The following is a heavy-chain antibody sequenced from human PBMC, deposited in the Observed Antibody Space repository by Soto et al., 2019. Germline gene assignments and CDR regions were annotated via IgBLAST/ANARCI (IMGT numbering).Heavy chain of an antibody. CDR3: ARGYCSSTVWLYGF. J-gene: IGHJ1*01. CDR1: GFTFSSYS. D-gene: IGHD2-2*01. CDR2: ISTSSSTI. V-gene: IGHV3-48*01. Sequence: EVQLVESGGGLVQPGGSLRLSCAASGFTFSSYSMNWVRQAPGKGLEWVSYISTSSSTIYYADSVKGRFTISRDNAKNSLYVLLNSVRAEGTGVCCCARGYCSSTVWLYGFWGQGTLVTVS.